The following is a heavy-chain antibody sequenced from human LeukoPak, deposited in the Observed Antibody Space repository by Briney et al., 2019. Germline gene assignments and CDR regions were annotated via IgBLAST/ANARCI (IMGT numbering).Heavy chain of an antibody. V-gene: IGHV4-59*12. CDR1: GGSISSYY. Sequence: SETLSLTCTVSGGSISSYYWSWIRQPPGEGLEWIGYVYYSGSTNYNPSLKSRVTISVETSKNQFSLNLRSEAAADTAVYYCAERAGTGGRDYFDYWGQGTLVTVSS. D-gene: IGHD3/OR15-3a*01. CDR3: AERAGTGGRDYFDY. CDR2: VYYSGST. J-gene: IGHJ4*02.